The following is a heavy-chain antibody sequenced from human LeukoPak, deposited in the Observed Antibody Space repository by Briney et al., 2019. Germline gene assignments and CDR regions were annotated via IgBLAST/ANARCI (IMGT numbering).Heavy chain of an antibody. CDR3: AKHLEHTRSPGTWMDV. D-gene: IGHD2-2*01. Sequence: QTGGSLRLSCAASGFTFSSYAMSWVRQAPGKGLEWVSAISGSGGSTYYAVSVKGRFTISRDNSKNTLYLQMNSLRAEDTAIYYCAKHLEHTRSPGTWMDVWGQGTTVTVSS. V-gene: IGHV3-23*01. CDR1: GFTFSSYA. CDR2: ISGSGGST. J-gene: IGHJ6*02.